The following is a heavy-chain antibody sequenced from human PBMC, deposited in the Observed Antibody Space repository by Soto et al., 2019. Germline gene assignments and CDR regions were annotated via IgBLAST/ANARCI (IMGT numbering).Heavy chain of an antibody. Sequence: QTGGSLRLSCAASGFTISSYGMHWVRQAPGKGLEWVAVITYDGGNKYYADSVKGRFSISRDNSRDTLYLQMHSLRAEDTAVYYCAKDPKATGTHYWGRGTLVTVSS. V-gene: IGHV3-30*18. CDR2: ITYDGGNK. J-gene: IGHJ4*02. CDR1: GFTISSYG. CDR3: AKDPKATGTHY. D-gene: IGHD1-1*01.